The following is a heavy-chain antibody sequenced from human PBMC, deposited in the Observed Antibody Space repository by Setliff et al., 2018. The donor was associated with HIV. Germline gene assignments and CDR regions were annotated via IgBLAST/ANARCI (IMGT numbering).Heavy chain of an antibody. CDR1: DDPISSYY. V-gene: IGHV4-4*07. D-gene: IGHD2-15*01. J-gene: IGHJ6*03. CDR2: LFVSGDT. CDR3: ALTGHRLLRGYMDV. Sequence: SETLSLTCYVTDDPISSYYWSWVRQPAGKGLEWIGRLFVSGDTNYNPSLKSRVTMSLDTSKKHFSLNLKSVTAADTAVYYCALTGHRLLRGYMDVWGKGTTVTV.